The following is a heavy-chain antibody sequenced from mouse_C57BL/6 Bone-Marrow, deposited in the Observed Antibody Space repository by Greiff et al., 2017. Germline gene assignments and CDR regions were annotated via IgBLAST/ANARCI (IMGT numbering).Heavy chain of an antibody. D-gene: IGHD1-1*01. CDR2: IDPEDGET. Sequence: EVKLVESGAELVKPGASVKLSCTASGFTIKDYYIPWVKQRTEQGLEWIGRIDPEDGETKYAPKFQDKATITADTSSNTAYLQLSSLTSEDTAVYYCTRSLIYYGTNYWGQGTTLTVSS. J-gene: IGHJ2*01. CDR3: TRSLIYYGTNY. V-gene: IGHV14-2*01. CDR1: GFTIKDYY.